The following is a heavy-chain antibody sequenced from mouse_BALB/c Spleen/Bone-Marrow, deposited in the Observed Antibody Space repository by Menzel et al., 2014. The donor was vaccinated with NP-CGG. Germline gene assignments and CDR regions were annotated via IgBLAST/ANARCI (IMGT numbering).Heavy chain of an antibody. V-gene: IGHV14-3*02. CDR1: GFNIKDTY. J-gene: IGHJ4*01. Sequence: VQLQQSGADLVKPGASVKLSCTASGFNIKDTYIHWVKQRPEQGLEWIGRVDPANGNTKYAPKFQGKATITADTSSNTAYLRLSSMTAEDTVVYYCARRFGNSQRDSAMVNWGRGTSVTVSS. CDR2: VDPANGNT. CDR3: ARRFGNSQRDSAMVN. D-gene: IGHD2-1*01.